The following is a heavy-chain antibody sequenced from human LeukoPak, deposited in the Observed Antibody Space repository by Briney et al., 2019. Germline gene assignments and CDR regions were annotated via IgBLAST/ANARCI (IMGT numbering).Heavy chain of an antibody. CDR3: ARDQAWYGSGRGEYYFDY. D-gene: IGHD3-10*01. CDR2: IIPIFGTA. CDR1: GGTFSSYA. V-gene: IGHV1-69*13. Sequence: SVKVSCKASGGTFSSYAISWVRQAPGQGLEWMGGIIPIFGTANYAQKFRGRVTITADESTSTAYMELSSLRSEDTAVYYCARDQAWYGSGRGEYYFDYWGQGTLVTVSS. J-gene: IGHJ4*02.